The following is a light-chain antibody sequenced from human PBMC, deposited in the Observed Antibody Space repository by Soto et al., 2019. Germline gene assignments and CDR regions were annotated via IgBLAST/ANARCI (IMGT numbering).Light chain of an antibody. CDR1: QSVSTY. J-gene: IGKJ4*01. CDR2: DAS. V-gene: IGKV3-11*01. Sequence: IVLTQSPATLSLSPGERATLSCRASQSVSTYLAWYQQKPGQAPRLLIYDASNRATGIPARFSGSGSGTDFTLTISSLEPEDFAVYYCQQRSNWPRLTLGGGTKVDIK. CDR3: QQRSNWPRLT.